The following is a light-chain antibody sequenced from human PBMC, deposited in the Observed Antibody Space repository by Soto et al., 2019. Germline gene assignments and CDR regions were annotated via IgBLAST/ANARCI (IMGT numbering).Light chain of an antibody. CDR1: SSDVGGYNY. Sequence: QSALTQPASVSGSPGQSITISCTGSSSDVGGYNYVSWYQHHPGKAPKVMIYDVSNRPSGISSRFSGSKSGNTASLTISGLQAEDEAEYYCSSFTSSSALVIFGAGTKRTVL. V-gene: IGLV2-14*03. J-gene: IGLJ1*01. CDR2: DVS. CDR3: SSFTSSSALVI.